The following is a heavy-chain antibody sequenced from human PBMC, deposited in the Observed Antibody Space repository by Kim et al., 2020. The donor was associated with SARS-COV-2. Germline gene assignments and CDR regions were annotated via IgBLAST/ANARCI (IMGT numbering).Heavy chain of an antibody. V-gene: IGHV3-33*01. Sequence: GGSLRLSCEASGFTISSYGMHWVRQAPGKGLEWVAAIWYDGSKTYYVDSGKGRFTISRDNSKNTLYLQMNSLRDEDTAVYYCARPHAGADAFDYWGQGTLVTVSS. CDR1: GFTISSYG. D-gene: IGHD3-10*01. CDR3: ARPHAGADAFDY. J-gene: IGHJ4*02. CDR2: IWYDGSKT.